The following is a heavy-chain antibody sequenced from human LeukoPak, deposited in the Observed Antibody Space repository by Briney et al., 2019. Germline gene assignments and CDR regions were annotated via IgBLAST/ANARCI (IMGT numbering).Heavy chain of an antibody. Sequence: TSETLSLTCAVYGGSFSGYYWSWIRQPPGKGLEWIGYIYHSGSTYYNPSLKSRVTISVDRSKNQFSLKLSSVTAADTAVYYCARGSLDSSGYYFDYWGQGTLVTVSS. J-gene: IGHJ4*02. V-gene: IGHV4-34*01. D-gene: IGHD3-22*01. CDR2: IYHSGST. CDR1: GGSFSGYY. CDR3: ARGSLDSSGYYFDY.